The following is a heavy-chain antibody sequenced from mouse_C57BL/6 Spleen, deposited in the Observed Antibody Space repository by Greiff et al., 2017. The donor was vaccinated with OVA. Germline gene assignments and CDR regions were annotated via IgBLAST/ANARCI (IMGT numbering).Heavy chain of an antibody. Sequence: QVQLQQSGAELVKPGASVKMSCKASGYTFTSYWITWVKQRPGQGLEWIGDIYPGSGSTNYNEKFKSKATLTVDTSSSTAYMQLSSLTSEDSAVYYCARHYYGSRGYFDVWGTGTTVTVSS. CDR3: ARHYYGSRGYFDV. CDR2: IYPGSGST. V-gene: IGHV1-55*01. J-gene: IGHJ1*03. D-gene: IGHD1-1*01. CDR1: GYTFTSYW.